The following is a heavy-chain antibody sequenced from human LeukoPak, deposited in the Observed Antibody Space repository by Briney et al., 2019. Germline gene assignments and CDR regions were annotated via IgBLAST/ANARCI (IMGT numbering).Heavy chain of an antibody. D-gene: IGHD2-2*01. CDR1: GGTFSSYA. J-gene: IGHJ4*02. CDR3: ARDFCSTSCNLGY. V-gene: IGHV1-69*13. CDR2: IIPIFGTA. Sequence: SVKVPCKASGGTFSSYAISWVRQAPGQGLEWMGGIIPIFGTANYAQKFQGRVMITADESTSTAYMELSSLRSEDTAVYYCARDFCSTSCNLGYWGQGTLVTVSS.